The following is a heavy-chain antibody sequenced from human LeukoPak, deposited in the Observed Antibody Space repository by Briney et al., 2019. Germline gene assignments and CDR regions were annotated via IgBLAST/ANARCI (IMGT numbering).Heavy chain of an antibody. Sequence: GGSLRLSCAASGFTFSYYSMSWVRQAPGKGLEWVSAISGSGDSTYYADSVKGRFTISRDNSKNTLYLQMNSLRAEDTAVYYCAKDHFLTGFAPQGYWGQGTLVTVSS. J-gene: IGHJ4*02. CDR2: ISGSGDST. V-gene: IGHV3-23*01. CDR1: GFTFSYYS. D-gene: IGHD3-9*01. CDR3: AKDHFLTGFAPQGY.